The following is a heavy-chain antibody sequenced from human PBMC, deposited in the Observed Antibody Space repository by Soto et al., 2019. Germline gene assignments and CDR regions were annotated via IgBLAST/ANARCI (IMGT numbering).Heavy chain of an antibody. V-gene: IGHV3-23*01. CDR1: GFTFSNFA. CDR2: ISSGGEST. J-gene: IGHJ6*02. Sequence: PGGSLRLSCAASGFTFSNFAMNWVRQAPGKGLQWVSLISSGGESTYYADSVKGRFTISRDNSKNTRYLQMKSLRAEDTAVYYCARDPPATRHGMDVWGQGTTVTVSS. CDR3: ARDPPATRHGMDV.